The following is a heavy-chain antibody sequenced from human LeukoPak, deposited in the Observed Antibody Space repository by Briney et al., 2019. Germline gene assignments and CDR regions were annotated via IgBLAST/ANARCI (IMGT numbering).Heavy chain of an antibody. V-gene: IGHV4-59*08. J-gene: IGHJ3*02. CDR2: MYYSGSI. D-gene: IGHD1-1*01. CDR3: VRSVGMSGTNAFDI. Sequence: SVTLSLTCTVSGGSISTYFWNWIRQPPGKGLKWMGYMYYSGSINYNPSLKSRVTMSVDTSKTQFSLRLNSVTATDTAIYYCVRSVGMSGTNAFDIWGQGTMVTVSS. CDR1: GGSISTYF.